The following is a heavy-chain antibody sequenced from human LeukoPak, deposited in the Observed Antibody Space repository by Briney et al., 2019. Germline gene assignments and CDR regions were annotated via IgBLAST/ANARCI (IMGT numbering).Heavy chain of an antibody. CDR3: AKSTYYDFWSGYFD. V-gene: IGHV3-74*01. Sequence: GGSLRLSCAASGFTFRSYWMHWVRQAPGKGLVWVSRINTDGSSTTYADSVKGRFTISRDNAKNTLYLQMNSLRVEDTAVYYCAKSTYYDFWSGYFDWGQGTLVTVSS. CDR1: GFTFRSYW. D-gene: IGHD3-3*01. CDR2: INTDGSST. J-gene: IGHJ4*02.